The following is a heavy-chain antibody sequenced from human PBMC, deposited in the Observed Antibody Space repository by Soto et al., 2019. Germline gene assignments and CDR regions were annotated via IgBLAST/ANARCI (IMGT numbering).Heavy chain of an antibody. Sequence: LSLTCTISGCSISVYYWIWIRQSPRQGLEWIGYVYDNGRPYYSPSLKSRVTISADTSKNQISLKLTSATAADTAVYYCARGVGSSPPRYWGRGTLVTVSS. D-gene: IGHD3-9*01. V-gene: IGHV4-59*01. CDR1: GCSISVYY. CDR3: ARGVGSSPPRY. J-gene: IGHJ4*02. CDR2: VYDNGRP.